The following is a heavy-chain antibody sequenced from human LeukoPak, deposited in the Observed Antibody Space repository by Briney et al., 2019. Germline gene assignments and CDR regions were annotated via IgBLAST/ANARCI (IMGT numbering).Heavy chain of an antibody. CDR2: IKQDGSEK. J-gene: IGHJ4*02. CDR3: ARAYCSSISCSYTVGY. D-gene: IGHD2-2*01. Sequence: GGSLRLSCAASGFTFSSYWMSWVRQAPGKGLEWVANIKQDGSEKYYVDSVKGRFTISRDNAKNSLYLQMNSLRAEDTAVYYCARAYCSSISCSYTVGYWGQGTLVTVSS. V-gene: IGHV3-7*01. CDR1: GFTFSSYW.